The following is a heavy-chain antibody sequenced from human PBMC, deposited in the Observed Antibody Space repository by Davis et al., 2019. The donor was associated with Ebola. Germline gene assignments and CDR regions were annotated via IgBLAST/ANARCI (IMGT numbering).Heavy chain of an antibody. Sequence: GESLKISCEASGFTFSSHSINWVRQAPGKGLEWVSSISGSSTYIYYADSVKGRFTISRDNAENSLYLQMNSLRVEDTAVYYCARGHSGSYWRFRYYFDYWGQGTLVTVSS. J-gene: IGHJ4*02. V-gene: IGHV3-21*01. CDR1: GFTFSSHS. CDR3: ARGHSGSYWRFRYYFDY. D-gene: IGHD1-26*01. CDR2: ISGSSTYI.